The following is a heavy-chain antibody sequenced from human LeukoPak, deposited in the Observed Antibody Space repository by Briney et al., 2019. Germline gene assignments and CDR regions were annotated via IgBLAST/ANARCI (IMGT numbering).Heavy chain of an antibody. V-gene: IGHV3-30*04. J-gene: IGHJ4*02. CDR1: GFTFSSYA. CDR3: APSSPRLGYYFDY. Sequence: AGRSLRLSCAASGFTFSSYAMHWVRQAPGKGLEWVAVISYDGSNKYYADSVKGRFTISRDSSKNTLYLQMKSLRAEDTAVYYCAPSSPRLGYYFDYWGQGTLVTVSS. CDR2: ISYDGSNK. D-gene: IGHD2-2*01.